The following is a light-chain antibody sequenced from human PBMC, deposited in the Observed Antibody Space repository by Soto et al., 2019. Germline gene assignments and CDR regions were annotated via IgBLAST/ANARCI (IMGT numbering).Light chain of an antibody. V-gene: IGKV3-20*01. J-gene: IGKJ3*01. CDR2: GAS. CDR3: QQYGSSPPRFT. Sequence: EIVLTQSPGTLSLSPGERATLSCRASQSVSSSHLAWYQQKPGQAPRLLIYGASRRATGIPDRFSGSGSGTDFTLTISRLEPEDFAVYYCQQYGSSPPRFTFGPGTKVDIK. CDR1: QSVSSSH.